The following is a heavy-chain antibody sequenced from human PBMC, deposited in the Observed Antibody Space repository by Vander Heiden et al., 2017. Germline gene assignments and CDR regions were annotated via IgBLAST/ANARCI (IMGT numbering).Heavy chain of an antibody. J-gene: IGHJ4*02. Sequence: VKVSCKASGYTFTNHGITWVRQAPGQGLEWMGWINTDNGNTKYAQKFQGRVTMTADKSTGTAYMELRSLRFEDSAVFFCAKTYDYESSEEYGRASGHWGQGTLVPVSS. CDR2: INTDNGNT. CDR3: AKTYDYESSEEYGRASGH. D-gene: IGHD3-22*01. CDR1: GYTFTNHG. V-gene: IGHV1-18*01.